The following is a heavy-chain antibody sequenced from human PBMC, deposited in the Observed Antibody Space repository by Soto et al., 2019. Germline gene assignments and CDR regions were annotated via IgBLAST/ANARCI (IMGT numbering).Heavy chain of an antibody. CDR2: ISEDAETD. V-gene: IGHV3-30*18. J-gene: IGHJ6*02. CDR1: GFTFSDFG. Sequence: GGSLRLSCVASGFTFSDFGMHWVRQVPGKGLEWLAVISEDAETDFHAGSVKGRFTVSRDNFKGTLYLQMNSLTKDDSAAYFCAKAPFRRPYYFYGMDVWGQGTTVTVSS. CDR3: AKAPFRRPYYFYGMDV. D-gene: IGHD3-10*01.